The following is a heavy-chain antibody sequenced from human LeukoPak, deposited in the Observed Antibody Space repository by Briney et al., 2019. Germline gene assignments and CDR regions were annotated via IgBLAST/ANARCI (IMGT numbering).Heavy chain of an antibody. V-gene: IGHV3-48*04. Sequence: GGSLRLSCAASGFTFSSYAMSWVRQAPGKGPEWVSYITSSGTTIYNADSVKGRFTISRDDAKNSLYLQMNSLRAEDTAIYYCVRDHLWSFDIWGQGTVVTVSS. CDR2: ITSSGTTI. J-gene: IGHJ3*02. D-gene: IGHD2-21*01. CDR1: GFTFSSYA. CDR3: VRDHLWSFDI.